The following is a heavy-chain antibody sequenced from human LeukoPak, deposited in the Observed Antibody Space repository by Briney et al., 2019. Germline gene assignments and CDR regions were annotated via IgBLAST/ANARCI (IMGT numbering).Heavy chain of an antibody. Sequence: ASVKVSCKASGYTSTSNYIHWVRQAPGQGLEWMGMISPRDGSTSYAQKFQGRVTVTRDTSTSTVHMELSGLRSEDTAVYYCARDQEGFDYWGQGTLVTVSS. CDR3: ARDQEGFDY. J-gene: IGHJ4*02. CDR1: GYTSTSNY. V-gene: IGHV1-46*01. CDR2: ISPRDGST.